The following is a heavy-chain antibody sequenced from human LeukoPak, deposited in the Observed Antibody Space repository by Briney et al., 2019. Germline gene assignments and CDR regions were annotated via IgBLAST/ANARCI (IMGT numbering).Heavy chain of an antibody. CDR1: GGTFNSHV. Sequence: GSSVNVSCKASGGTFNSHVISGLRQAPGQGLEWMGGIFPVFGTASYAEKFQGRVTITTDESTTTAYMEMSSLTYEDTAVYYCARGYYYGSESYWHTKWFDPWGQGTLVTVSS. CDR2: IFPVFGTA. D-gene: IGHD3-10*01. CDR3: ARGYYYGSESYWHTKWFDP. J-gene: IGHJ5*02. V-gene: IGHV1-69*05.